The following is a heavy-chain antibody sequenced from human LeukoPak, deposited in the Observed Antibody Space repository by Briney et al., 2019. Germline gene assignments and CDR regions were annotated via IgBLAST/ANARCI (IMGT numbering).Heavy chain of an antibody. CDR3: ARNSCPSGSCYDNRGYFDY. J-gene: IGHJ4*02. V-gene: IGHV4-61*02. Sequence: PSETLSLTCTVSGGSISSGSYYWSWIRQPAGKGLEWIGRIYTSGSTNYNPSLKSRITISVDTSKNQFSLELSSVTAADTAVYYCARNSCPSGSCYDNRGYFDYWGQGTLVTVSS. CDR1: GGSISSGSYY. D-gene: IGHD2-15*01. CDR2: IYTSGST.